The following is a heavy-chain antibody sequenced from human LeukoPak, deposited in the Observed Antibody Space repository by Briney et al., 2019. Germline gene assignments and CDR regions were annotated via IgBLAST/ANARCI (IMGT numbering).Heavy chain of an antibody. CDR3: ARLSTVTTSFDY. D-gene: IGHD4-17*01. CDR2: IYSSGTI. Sequence: SETLSLTCTISGGSISSYDWSWIRQPAGKGLEWIGRIYSSGTITYNPSLQSRVTMSVDTSKNEFSLKLSSVTAADTAVYYCARLSTVTTSFDYWGQGTLVTVSS. CDR1: GGSISSYD. J-gene: IGHJ4*02. V-gene: IGHV4-4*07.